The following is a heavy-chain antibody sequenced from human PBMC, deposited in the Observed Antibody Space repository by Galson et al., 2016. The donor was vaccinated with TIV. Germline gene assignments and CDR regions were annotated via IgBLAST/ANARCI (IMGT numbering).Heavy chain of an antibody. D-gene: IGHD6-13*01. CDR2: LVPVDAKT. J-gene: IGHJ4*02. CDR3: ARRPIAYSRSWYHFDY. Sequence: SVKVSCKASGGIFNTYSFNRVRQAPGQGLEWMGGLVPVDAKTNYAQNFQGRATITADKSISTAYLQWSSQKASDTAMYYCARRPIAYSRSWYHFDYRGQGTLVTVSS. CDR1: GGIFNTYS. V-gene: IGHV1-69*10.